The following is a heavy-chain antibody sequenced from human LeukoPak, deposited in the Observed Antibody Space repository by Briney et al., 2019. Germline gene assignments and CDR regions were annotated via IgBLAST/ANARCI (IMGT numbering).Heavy chain of an antibody. V-gene: IGHV4-4*07. CDR3: ARDTRNYYDSSGYYLYYFDY. CDR1: GGSISSYY. D-gene: IGHD3-22*01. Sequence: SETLSLTCTVSGGSISSYYWSWIRQPAGKGLEWIGRIYTSGSTNYNPSLKSRVTMSVDTSKNQFSLKLSSVTAADTAVYYCARDTRNYYDSSGYYLYYFDYWGQGTLVTVSS. J-gene: IGHJ4*02. CDR2: IYTSGST.